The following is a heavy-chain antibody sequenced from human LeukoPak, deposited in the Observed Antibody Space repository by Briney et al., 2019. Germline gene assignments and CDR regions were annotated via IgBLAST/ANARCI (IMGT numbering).Heavy chain of an antibody. CDR1: GFTFDDYA. V-gene: IGHV3-9*01. CDR2: ISWNSGSI. J-gene: IGHJ4*02. D-gene: IGHD5-18*01. Sequence: PGRSLRLSCAASGFTFDDYAMHWVRQAPGKGLEWVSGISWNSGSIGYADSVKGRFTISRDNAKNSLYLQMNSLRAEDTALYYCAKDYGALTDTAMGFDYWGQETLVTVSS. CDR3: AKDYGALTDTAMGFDY.